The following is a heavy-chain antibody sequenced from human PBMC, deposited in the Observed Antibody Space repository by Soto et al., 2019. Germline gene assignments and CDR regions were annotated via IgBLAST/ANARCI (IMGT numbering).Heavy chain of an antibody. J-gene: IGHJ6*03. D-gene: IGHD2-2*01. CDR1: GGSISSYY. CDR2: IYYSGST. Sequence: QVQLQESGPGLVKPSETLSLTCTVSGGSISSYYWSWIRQPPGKGLEWMGYIYYSGSTNYNPSLKSRVTISVDTSKNQFSLKLSSVTAADTAVYYCARGRPQKGGYCSSTSCYSYYYYDMDVWGKGTTVTVSS. CDR3: ARGRPQKGGYCSSTSCYSYYYYDMDV. V-gene: IGHV4-59*01.